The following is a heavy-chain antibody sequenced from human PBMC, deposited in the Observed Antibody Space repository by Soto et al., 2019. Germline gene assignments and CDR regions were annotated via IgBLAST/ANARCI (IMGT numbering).Heavy chain of an antibody. V-gene: IGHV4-59*08. J-gene: IGHJ4*02. Sequence: SETLSLTCTVSGGSISSYYWSWIRQPPGKGLEWIGYIYYSGSTNYNPSLKSRVTISVDTSKNQFSLKLSSVTAADTAVYYCARQDYSSGYDYWGQGTLVTVSS. CDR1: GGSISSYY. D-gene: IGHD6-19*01. CDR2: IYYSGST. CDR3: ARQDYSSGYDY.